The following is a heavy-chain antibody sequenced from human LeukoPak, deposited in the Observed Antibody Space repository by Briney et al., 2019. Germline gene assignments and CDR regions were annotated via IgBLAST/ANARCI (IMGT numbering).Heavy chain of an antibody. V-gene: IGHV3-48*02. CDR1: GFTFSNAW. CDR2: ISGSSSTT. CDR3: ARDQDYYDSSGSDY. D-gene: IGHD3-22*01. Sequence: GGSLRLSCAASGFTFSNAWMSWVRQAPGKGLEWVSCISGSSSTTYYADSVKGRFTISRDNAKNSLYMQMNSLRDEDTAVYYCARDQDYYDSSGSDYWGQGTLVTVSS. J-gene: IGHJ4*02.